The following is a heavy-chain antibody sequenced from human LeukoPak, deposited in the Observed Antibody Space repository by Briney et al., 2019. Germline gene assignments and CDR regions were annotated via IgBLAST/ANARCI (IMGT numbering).Heavy chain of an antibody. D-gene: IGHD3-10*01. CDR3: ARGPDSAYYGSGSYYNILYYYYGMDV. V-gene: IGHV4-34*01. CDR1: GVSFSGYY. Sequence: PSETLSLTCAVYGVSFSGYYWSWIRRPPGKGLEWIGEINHSGSTNYNPSLKSRVTISVDTSKNQFSLKLSSVTAADTAVYYCARGPDSAYYGSGSYYNILYYYYGMDVWGQGTTVTVSS. J-gene: IGHJ6*02. CDR2: INHSGST.